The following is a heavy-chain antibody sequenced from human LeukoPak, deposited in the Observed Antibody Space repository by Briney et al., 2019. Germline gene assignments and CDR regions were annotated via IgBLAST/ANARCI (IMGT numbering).Heavy chain of an antibody. D-gene: IGHD3-10*01. CDR2: IYYSGST. Sequence: PSETLSLTCTVSGGSISSYYWSWIRQPPGKGLEWIAYIYYSGSTNYNPSLKSRVTISVDTSKNQFSLKLSSVTAADTAVYYCATTMIRGGGDYWGQGTLVTVSS. J-gene: IGHJ4*02. CDR1: GGSISSYY. CDR3: ATTMIRGGGDY. V-gene: IGHV4-59*01.